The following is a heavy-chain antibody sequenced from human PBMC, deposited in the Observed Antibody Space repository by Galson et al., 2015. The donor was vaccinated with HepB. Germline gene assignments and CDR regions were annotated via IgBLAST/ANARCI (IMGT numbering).Heavy chain of an antibody. CDR2: ISGSGGST. CDR3: AKVGGRYQLLYLHYFDY. D-gene: IGHD2-2*02. J-gene: IGHJ4*02. Sequence: SLRLSCAASGFTFSSYAMSWVRQAPGKGLEWVSAISGSGGSTYYADSVKGRFTISRDNSKNTLYLQMNSLRAEDTAVYYCAKVGGRYQLLYLHYFDYWGQGTLVTVSS. CDR1: GFTFSSYA. V-gene: IGHV3-23*01.